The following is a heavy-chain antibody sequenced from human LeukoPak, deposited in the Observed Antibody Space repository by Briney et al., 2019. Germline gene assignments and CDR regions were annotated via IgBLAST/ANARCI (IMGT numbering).Heavy chain of an antibody. D-gene: IGHD3-10*01. Sequence: SETLSLTCAVSGYSISSGYYWGWIRQPPGKGLEWIGSIFHSGSTYYNPSLKSRVNMSVDTSKNQISLKLSSVTAADAAVYYCARASGSYGSGSYYYYGMDVWGKGTTVTVSS. CDR2: IFHSGST. V-gene: IGHV4-38-2*01. CDR1: GYSISSGYY. CDR3: ARASGSYGSGSYYYYGMDV. J-gene: IGHJ6*04.